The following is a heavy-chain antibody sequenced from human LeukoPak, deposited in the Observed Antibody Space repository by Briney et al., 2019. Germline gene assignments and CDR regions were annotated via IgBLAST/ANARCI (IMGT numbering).Heavy chain of an antibody. CDR3: ARYSRSAHAFEI. CDR1: GGSISTFY. V-gene: IGHV4-59*01. CDR2: IYYSGST. Sequence: SETLSLTCTVSGGSISTFYWSWVRQPPGEGLQWIGYIYYSGSTNYNPSLKSRVTISLDTSLNQFSLKLSSVTASDTAVYYCARYSRSAHAFEIWGQGTMVTVSS. D-gene: IGHD3-10*01. J-gene: IGHJ3*02.